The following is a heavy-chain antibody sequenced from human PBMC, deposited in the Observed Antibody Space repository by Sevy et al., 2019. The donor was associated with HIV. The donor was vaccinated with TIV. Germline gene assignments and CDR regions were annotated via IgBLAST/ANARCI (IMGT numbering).Heavy chain of an antibody. J-gene: IGHJ4*02. CDR1: GGSVTTTGYY. D-gene: IGHD6-19*01. V-gene: IGHV4-39*02. CDR3: ATGRRSGSPFDS. Sequence: SETLSLTCIVSGGSVTTTGYYWGRHRQPPGKGLEWLGNIYYGGNTFYKPSLKSRVSISVDTSNNRFSLKLNSVTAADTAVYHCATGRRSGSPFDSWGQGTMVTVSS. CDR2: IYYGGNT.